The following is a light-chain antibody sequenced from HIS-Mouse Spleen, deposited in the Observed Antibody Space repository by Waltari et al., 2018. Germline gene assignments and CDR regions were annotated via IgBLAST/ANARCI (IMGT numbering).Light chain of an antibody. V-gene: IGLV2-11*01. CDR1: SSDVGGYNY. CDR2: DVR. CDR3: CSYAGSYRV. Sequence: QSALTQPPSVSGSPGQSVTISCTGTSSDVGGYNYVSWYQQHPGKAPKRMIYDVRKRPSGVPDRFYGSKSGNTASLTISGLQAEDEADYYCCSYAGSYRVFGTGTKVTVL. J-gene: IGLJ1*01.